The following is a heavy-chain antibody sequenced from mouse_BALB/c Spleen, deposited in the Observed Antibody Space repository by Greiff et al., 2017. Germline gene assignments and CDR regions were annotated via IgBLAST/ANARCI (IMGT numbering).Heavy chain of an antibody. CDR3: ARWDHYYAMDY. D-gene: IGHD4-1*01. CDR2: INPSNGRT. V-gene: IGHV1S81*02. CDR1: GYTFTSYW. Sequence: QVHVKQPGAELVKPGASVKLSCKASGYTFTSYWMHWVKQRPGQGLEWIGEINPSNGRTNYNEKFKSKATLTVDKSSSTAYMQLSSLTSEDSAVYYCARWDHYYAMDYWGQGTSVTVSS. J-gene: IGHJ4*01.